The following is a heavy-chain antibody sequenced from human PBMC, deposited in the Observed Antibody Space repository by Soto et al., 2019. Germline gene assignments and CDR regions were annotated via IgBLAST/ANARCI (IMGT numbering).Heavy chain of an antibody. Sequence: EVQLLESGGGLVQPGGSLRLSCAASGFTFSSYWMSWVRQAPGKGLEWVANIKQDGSEKYYVDSVKGRFTISRDNAKNSLYLQMNSLRAEDTAVYYCARESCSSTSCYYYYYYGMDVWGQGTTVTVSS. CDR2: IKQDGSEK. CDR1: GFTFSSYW. CDR3: ARESCSSTSCYYYYYYGMDV. V-gene: IGHV3-7*03. J-gene: IGHJ6*02. D-gene: IGHD2-2*01.